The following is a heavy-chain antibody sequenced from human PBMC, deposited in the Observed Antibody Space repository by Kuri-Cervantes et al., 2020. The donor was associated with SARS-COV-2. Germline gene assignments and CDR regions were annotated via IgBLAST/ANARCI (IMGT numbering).Heavy chain of an antibody. J-gene: IGHJ5*02. Sequence: GGSLRLSCAASGFTVSSNYMSWVRQAPGKGLEWVSVIYSGGSTYYADSVKGRFTISRDNSKNTLYLQMNSLRAEDTAVFFCARGDLGYCGGGSCKDNWFDPWGQGTLVTVSS. CDR2: IYSGGST. CDR3: ARGDLGYCGGGSCKDNWFDP. CDR1: GFTVSSNY. D-gene: IGHD2-15*01. V-gene: IGHV3-66*01.